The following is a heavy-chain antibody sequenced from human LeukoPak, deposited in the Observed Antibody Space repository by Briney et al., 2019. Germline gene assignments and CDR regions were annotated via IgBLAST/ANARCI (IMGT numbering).Heavy chain of an antibody. J-gene: IGHJ4*02. D-gene: IGHD3-10*01. CDR1: GYTFTSYY. CDR3: ARDASMVRGAGKYYFDY. CDR2: INPSGGTT. V-gene: IGHV1-46*01. Sequence: ASVKVSCKASGYTFTSYYMDWVRQAPGQGLEWMGIINPSGGTTRYAQKFQGRVTMTRDTSTSTIYMELSSLRSEDTAVYYCARDASMVRGAGKYYFDYWGQGTLVTVSS.